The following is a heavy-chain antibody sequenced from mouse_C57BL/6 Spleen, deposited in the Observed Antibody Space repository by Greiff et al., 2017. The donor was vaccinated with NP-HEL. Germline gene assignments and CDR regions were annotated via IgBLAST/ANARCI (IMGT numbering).Heavy chain of an antibody. J-gene: IGHJ2*01. Sequence: QVQLQQSGAELVRPGSSVKLSCKASGYTFTSYWMHWVKQRPIQGLEWIGNIDPSASETHYNQKFKDKATLTVDKSSSTAYRQLSSLTSEDSAVYYCARYYGSSWWYYFDYWGQGTTLTVSS. D-gene: IGHD1-1*01. CDR3: ARYYGSSWWYYFDY. CDR1: GYTFTSYW. CDR2: IDPSASET. V-gene: IGHV1-52*01.